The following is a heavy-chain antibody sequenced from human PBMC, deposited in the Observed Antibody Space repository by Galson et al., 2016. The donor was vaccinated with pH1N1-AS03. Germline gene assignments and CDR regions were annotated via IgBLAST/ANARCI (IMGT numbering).Heavy chain of an antibody. D-gene: IGHD5-18*01. V-gene: IGHV5-10-1*01. CDR3: ARHDVTAGADH. CDR2: IDPRDSYT. CDR1: GYRFGTYW. Sequence: QSGAEVKKPGESLKISCKASGYRFGTYWIGWVRQLPGKGLEWMGRIDPRDSYTNYHPSFEGHVTISSDTSISTVYLQWSSLKSSDTAIYYCARHDVTAGADHWGQGTLVTVSS. J-gene: IGHJ4*02.